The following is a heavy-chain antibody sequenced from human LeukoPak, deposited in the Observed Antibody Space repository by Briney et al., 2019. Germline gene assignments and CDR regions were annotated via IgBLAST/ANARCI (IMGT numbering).Heavy chain of an antibody. D-gene: IGHD5-18*01. Sequence: SETLSLTCAVYGGSFSGYYWSWIRQPPGKGLEWIGEINHSGSTNYNPSLKSRVTISVDTSKNQFSLKLSSVTAADTAVYYCARNGVDTAMVRNYYYYMDVWGKGTTVTVSS. CDR1: GGSFSGYY. V-gene: IGHV4-34*01. J-gene: IGHJ6*03. CDR2: INHSGST. CDR3: ARNGVDTAMVRNYYYYMDV.